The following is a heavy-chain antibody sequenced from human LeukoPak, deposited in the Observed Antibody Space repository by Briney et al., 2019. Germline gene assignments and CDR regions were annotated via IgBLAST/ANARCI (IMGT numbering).Heavy chain of an antibody. Sequence: ASVKVSCKASGYTFTGYYMHWVRQAPGQGLEWMGWINPNSGGTNYAQKFQGRVTMTRDTSISTAYMELRSLRSDDTAVYYCASMSITSGSYFWFDPWGQGTLVTVSS. V-gene: IGHV1-2*02. CDR1: GYTFTGYY. CDR3: ASMSITSGSYFWFDP. CDR2: INPNSGGT. D-gene: IGHD1-26*01. J-gene: IGHJ5*02.